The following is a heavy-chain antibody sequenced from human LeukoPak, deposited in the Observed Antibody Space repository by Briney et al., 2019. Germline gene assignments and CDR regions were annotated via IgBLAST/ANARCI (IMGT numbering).Heavy chain of an antibody. V-gene: IGHV4-31*03. J-gene: IGHJ4*02. CDR2: IFYSGST. Sequence: SETLSLTCTVSGSSIGTYYWSWIRQHPGKGLEWIGFIFYSGSTYYNPSLKSRVTMSVDTSKNQFSLKLSSVTAADTAVYYCARDRRGGNFFDYWGQGTLVSVSS. CDR1: GSSIGTYY. D-gene: IGHD4-23*01. CDR3: ARDRRGGNFFDY.